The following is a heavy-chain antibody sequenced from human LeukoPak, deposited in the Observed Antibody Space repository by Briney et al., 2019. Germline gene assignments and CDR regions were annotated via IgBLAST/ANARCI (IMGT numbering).Heavy chain of an antibody. J-gene: IGHJ6*03. CDR2: INPSGGST. V-gene: IGHV1-46*01. CDR1: GYTFTSYY. Sequence: ASVKVSCXASGYTFTSYYMHWVRQAPGQGLEWMGIINPSGGSTSYAQKFQGRVTMTRDTSTSTVYMELSSLRSEDTAVYYCASHQAVAGRDNYYYYYMDVWGKGTTVTVSS. D-gene: IGHD6-19*01. CDR3: ASHQAVAGRDNYYYYYMDV.